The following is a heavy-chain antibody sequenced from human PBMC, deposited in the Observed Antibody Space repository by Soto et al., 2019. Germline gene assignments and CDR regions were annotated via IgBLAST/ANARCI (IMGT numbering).Heavy chain of an antibody. V-gene: IGHV4-39*01. D-gene: IGHD6-25*01. Sequence: PSETLSLTCTVSGGSISSSSYYWGWIRQPPGKGLEWIGSIFYSGNTFYNPSLKSRLTISVDTSKNQFSLRLSSVTAADTAVYYCARRPGNDVYYGLDLWGQGTTVTVSS. J-gene: IGHJ6*02. CDR3: ARRPGNDVYYGLDL. CDR1: GGSISSSSYY. CDR2: IFYSGNT.